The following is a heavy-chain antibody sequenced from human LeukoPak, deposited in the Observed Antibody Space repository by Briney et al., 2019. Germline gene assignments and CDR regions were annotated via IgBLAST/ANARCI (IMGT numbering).Heavy chain of an antibody. J-gene: IGHJ5*02. CDR1: GFTFSSYA. V-gene: IGHV3-23*01. CDR2: VTGTGGGT. CDR3: AKDWGYASGTYYTS. Sequence: GGSLRLSCAASGFTFSSYAMSWVRQLPGKGLDWVSTVTGTGGGTYYADSVKGRFTISRDNSKNTLSLQMNSLRAEDTALYYCAKDWGYASGTYYTSWGQGTLVTVSS. D-gene: IGHD3-10*01.